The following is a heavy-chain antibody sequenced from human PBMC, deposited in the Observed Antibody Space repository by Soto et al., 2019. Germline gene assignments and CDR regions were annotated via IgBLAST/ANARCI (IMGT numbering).Heavy chain of an antibody. D-gene: IGHD2-2*01. CDR3: AKDRQYARDYFHY. Sequence: GGSLRLSCGVSGFTVTSNGVSWVRQAPGKGLEWVSAISPNGQGIWYADSVKGRFTISRAVSRNTVFLQMDSLRAEDTAVYYGAKDRQYARDYFHYWGQGTLVTVSS. J-gene: IGHJ4*02. V-gene: IGHV3-23*01. CDR1: GFTVTSNG. CDR2: ISPNGQGI.